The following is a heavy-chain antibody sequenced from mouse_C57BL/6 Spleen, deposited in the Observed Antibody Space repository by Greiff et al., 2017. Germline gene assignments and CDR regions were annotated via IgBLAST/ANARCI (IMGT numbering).Heavy chain of an antibody. CDR2: IRLKSDNYAT. D-gene: IGHD4-1*01. V-gene: IGHV6-3*01. Sequence: LQQSGGGLVQPGGSMKLSCVASGFTFSNYWMNWVRQSPEKGLEWVAQIRLKSDNYATHYAESVKGRFTISRDDSKSRVYLQMNNLRAEDTGIYYCTTNWYAYLDYWGQGTTLSVSS. CDR1: GFTFSNYW. CDR3: TTNWYAYLDY. J-gene: IGHJ2*01.